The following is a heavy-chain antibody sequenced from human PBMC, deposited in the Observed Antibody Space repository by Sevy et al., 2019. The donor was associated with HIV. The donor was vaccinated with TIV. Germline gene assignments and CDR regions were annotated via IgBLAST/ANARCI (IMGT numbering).Heavy chain of an antibody. CDR1: GFTFSSDD. CDR3: ATANLYYYYMDV. Sequence: EGSLRLSCAASGFTFSSDDMHWVRQATGKDLEWVSAISTAGDTYYPGSVKGRFTISRENAKNSLYLQMNSLRAGDTAVYYCATANLYYYYMDVWGKGTTVTVSS. V-gene: IGHV3-13*01. J-gene: IGHJ6*03. CDR2: ISTAGDT.